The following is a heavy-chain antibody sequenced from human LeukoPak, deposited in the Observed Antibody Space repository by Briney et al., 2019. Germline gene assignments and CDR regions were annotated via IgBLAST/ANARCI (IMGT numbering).Heavy chain of an antibody. Sequence: PGGTLRLSCAASGFTFSSYGMSWVRQAPGKGLEWVSAISGSGGSTYYADSVKGRFTISRDNSKNTLYLQMNSLRAEDTAVYYCAKCHCSGGSCYNYFDYWGQGTLVTVSS. D-gene: IGHD2-15*01. V-gene: IGHV3-23*01. CDR1: GFTFSSYG. CDR2: ISGSGGST. J-gene: IGHJ4*02. CDR3: AKCHCSGGSCYNYFDY.